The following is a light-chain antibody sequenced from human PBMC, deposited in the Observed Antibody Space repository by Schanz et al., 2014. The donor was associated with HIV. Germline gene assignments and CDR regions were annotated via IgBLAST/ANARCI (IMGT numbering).Light chain of an antibody. Sequence: QSVLAQPPSASGTLGQRVTISCSGSVSNIGSNTISWYQQLPGTAPKLLIYSNSRRPSGVPDRFSGSKSGTSASLAITGLQAEDEADYYCQSYDSSLSGVVFGGGTKLTVL. CDR1: VSNIGSNT. CDR3: QSYDSSLSGVV. J-gene: IGLJ2*01. V-gene: IGLV1-44*01. CDR2: SNS.